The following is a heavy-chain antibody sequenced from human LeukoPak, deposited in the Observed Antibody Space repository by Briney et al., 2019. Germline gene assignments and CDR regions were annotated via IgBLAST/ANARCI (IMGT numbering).Heavy chain of an antibody. CDR2: IKQDGREE. J-gene: IGHJ4*02. Sequence: GGSLRLSCAASGFNFSRNWMTWVRQAPGKGLEWVVNIKQDGREEYYVDSVKGRFTISRDNAKKSTYLQMNRVRAEDTAVYYCARDYGDHPYPEVTLDLWGQGTLVTVSS. CDR1: GFNFSRNW. CDR3: ARDYGDHPYPEVTLDL. V-gene: IGHV3-7*01. D-gene: IGHD2-21*01.